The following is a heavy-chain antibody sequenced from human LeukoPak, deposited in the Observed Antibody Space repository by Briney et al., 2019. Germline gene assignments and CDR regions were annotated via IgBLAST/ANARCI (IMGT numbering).Heavy chain of an antibody. CDR1: GGSISSGGYY. V-gene: IGHV4-31*03. CDR2: IYCSGST. J-gene: IGHJ6*02. CDR3: ARAGRSYYYGMDV. D-gene: IGHD1-26*01. Sequence: SETLSLTCTVSGGSISSGGYYWSWIRQHPGKGLEWIGYIYCSGSTYYNPSLKSRVTISVDTSKNQFSLKLSSVTAADTAVYYCARAGRSYYYGMDVWGQGTTVTVSS.